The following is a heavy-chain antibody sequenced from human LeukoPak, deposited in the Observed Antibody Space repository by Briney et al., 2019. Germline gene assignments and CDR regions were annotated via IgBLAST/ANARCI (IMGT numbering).Heavy chain of an antibody. D-gene: IGHD1-20*01. J-gene: IGHJ4*02. CDR2: ISGSGGST. Sequence: GGSLRLSCAASGFTFSSYAMSWVRQAPGKGLEWVLAISGSGGSTYYADSLKGRFTISRDNSKNTLYLQMNSLRAEDTAVYYCAKDWYITGTTLLFDYWGQGTLVTVSS. CDR1: GFTFSSYA. CDR3: AKDWYITGTTLLFDY. V-gene: IGHV3-23*01.